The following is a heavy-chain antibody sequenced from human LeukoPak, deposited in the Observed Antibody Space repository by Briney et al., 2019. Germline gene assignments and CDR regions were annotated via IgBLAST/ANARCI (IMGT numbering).Heavy chain of an antibody. V-gene: IGHV3-48*02. CDR1: GFTFSTSS. D-gene: IGHD3-9*01. Sequence: PGGSLRLSCAASGFTFSTSSMNWVRQAPGKGLEWVSYITSSSATIYYVDSVKGRFTISRDNGKNSLYLQMNSLRDEDTAVYYWARDLDWGFDYWGQGILVTVSS. CDR2: ITSSSATI. CDR3: ARDLDWGFDY. J-gene: IGHJ4*02.